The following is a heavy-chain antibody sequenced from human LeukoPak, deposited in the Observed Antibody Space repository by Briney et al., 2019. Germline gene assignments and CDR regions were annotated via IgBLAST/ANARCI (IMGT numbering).Heavy chain of an antibody. CDR2: ISGYNGKI. D-gene: IGHD2-2*01. CDR3: ARRFCSSVSCYDDDAFDV. Sequence: ASVKVSCKASGHTFVSYGISWVRQAPGQGLEWMGWISGYNGKINYAQKFQGRVTMTTDTSTSTAYLELRSLTSEDTAVYYCARRFCSSVSCYDDDAFDVWGQGTLVTVST. CDR1: GHTFVSYG. V-gene: IGHV1-18*01. J-gene: IGHJ3*01.